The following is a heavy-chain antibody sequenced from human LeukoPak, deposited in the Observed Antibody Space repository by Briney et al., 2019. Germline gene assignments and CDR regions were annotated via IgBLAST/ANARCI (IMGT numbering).Heavy chain of an antibody. Sequence: GGSLRLSCAASGFTFSSYSMNWVRQAPGKGLEWVSSISSSSSYIYYADSVKGRFTISRDNAKNSLYLQMNSLRAEDTAVYYCARDTSPPGEYCSSTSCPRGGLFDYWGQGTLVTVSS. V-gene: IGHV3-21*01. D-gene: IGHD2-2*01. J-gene: IGHJ4*02. CDR2: ISSSSSYI. CDR3: ARDTSPPGEYCSSTSCPRGGLFDY. CDR1: GFTFSSYS.